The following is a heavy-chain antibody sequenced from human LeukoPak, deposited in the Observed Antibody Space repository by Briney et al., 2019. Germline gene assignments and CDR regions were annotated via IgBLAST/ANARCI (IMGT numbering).Heavy chain of an antibody. D-gene: IGHD2-15*01. CDR3: AKKSEDKNYYYGMDV. CDR2: IRSKANSYAT. Sequence: GGSLRLSCAASGFTFSGSAMHWVRQASGKGLEWVGRIRSKANSYATAYAASVKGRFTISRDDSKNTAYLQMNSLKTEDTAVYYCAKKSEDKNYYYGMDVWGQGTTVTVSS. V-gene: IGHV3-73*01. CDR1: GFTFSGSA. J-gene: IGHJ6*02.